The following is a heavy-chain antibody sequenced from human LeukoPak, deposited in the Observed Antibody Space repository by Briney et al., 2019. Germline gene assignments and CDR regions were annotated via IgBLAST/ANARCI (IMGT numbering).Heavy chain of an antibody. Sequence: ASVKVSCKASGYTFTSYGISWVRQAPGQGLEWMGWISAYNGNTNYAQKLQGRVTMTTDTFTSTAYMELSSLRSEDTAVYYCARDPWSGYDTRSGDPYNWFDPWGQGTLVTVSS. V-gene: IGHV1-18*01. CDR1: GYTFTSYG. CDR2: ISAYNGNT. D-gene: IGHD5-12*01. J-gene: IGHJ5*02. CDR3: ARDPWSGYDTRSGDPYNWFDP.